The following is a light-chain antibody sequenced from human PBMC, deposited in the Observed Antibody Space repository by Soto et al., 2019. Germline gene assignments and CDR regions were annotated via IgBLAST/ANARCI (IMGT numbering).Light chain of an antibody. V-gene: IGKV4-1*01. CDR2: WAS. Sequence: DIVMTQSPDSLAVSLGERATINCKPSQSVLYSSNNKNDLAWYQQKPGQPPKLLIYWASTRASGVPDRFSGSGSGTDFTLTISSLQAEDVAVYYCQQYYNTPITFGQGTRLEIK. J-gene: IGKJ5*01. CDR1: QSVLYSSNNKND. CDR3: QQYYNTPIT.